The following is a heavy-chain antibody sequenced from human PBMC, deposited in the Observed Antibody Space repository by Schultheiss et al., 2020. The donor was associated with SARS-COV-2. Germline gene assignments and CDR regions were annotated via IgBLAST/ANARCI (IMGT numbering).Heavy chain of an antibody. CDR3: ASCGASCHCYGMDV. J-gene: IGHJ6*02. V-gene: IGHV3-23*01. Sequence: GGSLRLSCAASGFTFSSYAMSWVRQAPGKGLEWVSAISGSGGSTYYADSVKGRFTISRDNSKNTLYLQMNSLRAEDTAVYYCASCGASCHCYGMDVWGQGTTVTVSS. D-gene: IGHD2-2*01. CDR2: ISGSGGST. CDR1: GFTFSSYA.